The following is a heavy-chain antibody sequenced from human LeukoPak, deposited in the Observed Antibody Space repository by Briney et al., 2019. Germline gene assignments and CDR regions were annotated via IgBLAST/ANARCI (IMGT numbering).Heavy chain of an antibody. V-gene: IGHV3-30*18. CDR1: GFSFISYG. J-gene: IGHJ4*02. CDR3: AKRPSDYGDCVTYFDY. D-gene: IGHD4-17*01. CDR2: ISDDGRNK. Sequence: GGSLRLSCAASGFSFISYGMHWVRQAPGKGLEWVGVISDDGRNKKYADSVKGRFTISRDTSKDTLYLQMNSLRDEDTAVYYCAKRPSDYGDCVTYFDYWGQGTLVTVSS.